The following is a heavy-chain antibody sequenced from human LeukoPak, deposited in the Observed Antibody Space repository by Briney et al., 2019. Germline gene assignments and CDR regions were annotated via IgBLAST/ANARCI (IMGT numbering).Heavy chain of an antibody. D-gene: IGHD3-22*01. CDR3: ASGNTYYYDSSGYRYYYGMDV. V-gene: IGHV1-18*01. J-gene: IGHJ6*02. CDR2: ISAYNGNT. CDR1: GYTFTSYG. Sequence: ASVKVSCKASGYTFTSYGISWVRQAPGQGLEWMGWISAYNGNTNYAQKLQGRVTMTTDTSTSTAYMEPRSLRSDDTAVYYCASGNTYYYDSSGYRYYYGMDVWGQGATVTVSS.